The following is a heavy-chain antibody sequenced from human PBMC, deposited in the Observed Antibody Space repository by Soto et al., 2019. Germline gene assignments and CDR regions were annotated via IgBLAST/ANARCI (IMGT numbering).Heavy chain of an antibody. D-gene: IGHD2-2*02. CDR1: GFIFSNYA. CDR2: ISGSGGST. V-gene: IGHV3-23*01. CDR3: AKEHGTFIYRSSISCYTGGTDY. J-gene: IGHJ4*02. Sequence: GSLRLSCAASGFIFSNYAMNWVRQAPGKGLEWVSAISGSGGSTDYADSVKGRFTISRDNSKRTLFLQMNSLRAEDTAVYYCAKEHGTFIYRSSISCYTGGTDYWGQGTLVTVSS.